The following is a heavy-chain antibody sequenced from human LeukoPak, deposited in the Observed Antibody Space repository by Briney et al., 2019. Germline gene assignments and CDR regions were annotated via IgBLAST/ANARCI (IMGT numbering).Heavy chain of an antibody. Sequence: GSVKVSCKASGYTFTGYYMHWVRQAPGQGLEWMGWIHPNSGGTNYAQKFQGRVTMTRDTSISTAYMELSRLRSDDTAVYYCARELRVGYCSGGSCYPGAYWGQGTLVTVSS. CDR3: ARELRVGYCSGGSCYPGAY. J-gene: IGHJ4*02. CDR1: GYTFTGYY. V-gene: IGHV1-2*02. CDR2: IHPNSGGT. D-gene: IGHD2-15*01.